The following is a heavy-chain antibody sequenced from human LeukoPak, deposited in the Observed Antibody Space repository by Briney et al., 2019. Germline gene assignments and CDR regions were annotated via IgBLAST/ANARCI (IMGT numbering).Heavy chain of an antibody. J-gene: IGHJ6*02. CDR3: AREDSNPKYYYYYGMDV. CDR2: ISADNGNT. V-gene: IGHV1-18*04. CDR1: GYTISNHA. D-gene: IGHD4-11*01. Sequence: ASVKVSCKGSGYTISNHAFSWVRQAPGQGLEWMGWISADNGNTNHAQKFQGRVSLTTDTSTSTAYMELRSLRSDDTAVYYCAREDSNPKYYYYYGMDVWGQGTTVTVSS.